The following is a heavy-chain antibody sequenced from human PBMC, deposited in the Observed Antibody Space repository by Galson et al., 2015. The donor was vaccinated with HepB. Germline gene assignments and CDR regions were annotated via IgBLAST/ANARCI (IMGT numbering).Heavy chain of an antibody. CDR2: VSGGGADA. D-gene: IGHD6-19*01. Sequence: SLRLSCAASGFTFSNYAMSWVRQTPGKGLEWVSVVSGGGADAYYTDSVKGRFTVSRDNSKNTLYLQMISLRADDTAVYYCAKHPHNSGWKGPAVGIDYWGQGTLVTVSS. CDR1: GFTFSNYA. CDR3: AKHPHNSGWKGPAVGIDY. V-gene: IGHV3-23*01. J-gene: IGHJ4*02.